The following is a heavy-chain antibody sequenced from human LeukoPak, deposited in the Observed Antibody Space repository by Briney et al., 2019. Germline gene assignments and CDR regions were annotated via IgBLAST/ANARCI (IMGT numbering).Heavy chain of an antibody. J-gene: IGHJ4*02. V-gene: IGHV5-51*01. D-gene: IGHD2-15*01. Sequence: GESLKISCKGSGYSFTTSWIGWVRQMPGRGLEWMGVISPADSDTRYSPSFQGQVSTSADKSISTAYLQWSSLKASDTAMYYCARYGSGPYFGYWGQGTLVTVSS. CDR3: ARYGSGPYFGY. CDR2: ISPADSDT. CDR1: GYSFTTSW.